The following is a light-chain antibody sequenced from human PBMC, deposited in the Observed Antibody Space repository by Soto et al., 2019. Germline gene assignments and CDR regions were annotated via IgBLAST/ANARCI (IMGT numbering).Light chain of an antibody. V-gene: IGKV2-28*01. CDR3: LQSGQTGYT. CDR2: LGS. J-gene: IGKJ2*01. Sequence: DIVMTQSPISLPVTPGEPASISCRSSQSLLDSNGYNYLDWYLQKPGQSPQLLIYLGSHRATGVAVRVSGSGSGREFTLKVSRVEAEDVGLYYCLQSGQTGYTFGQGTKLEIK. CDR1: QSLLDSNGYNY.